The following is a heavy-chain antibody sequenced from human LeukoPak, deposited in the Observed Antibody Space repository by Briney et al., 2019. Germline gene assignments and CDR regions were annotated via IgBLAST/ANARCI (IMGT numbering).Heavy chain of an antibody. J-gene: IGHJ4*02. D-gene: IGHD6-19*01. Sequence: SETLSLTCSVSGGSMSGYYWSGIRQPPGKGLEWIGYIYYFGSTNYNPSLKSRVTISVDTSKKQFSLKLSSVTAADTAVYYCAREFGYNSGWFLDYWGQGTLVTVSS. CDR3: AREFGYNSGWFLDY. CDR1: GGSMSGYY. CDR2: IYYFGST. V-gene: IGHV4-59*01.